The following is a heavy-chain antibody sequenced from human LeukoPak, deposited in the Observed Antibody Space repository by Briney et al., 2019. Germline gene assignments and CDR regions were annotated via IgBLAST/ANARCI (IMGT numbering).Heavy chain of an antibody. CDR1: GGTFTIYA. CDR2: IIPIFGTA. D-gene: IGHD3-10*01. CDR3: ARGDLTMVRGVIPLGMDV. Sequence: SVKLSFTASGGTFTIYAISWVRQAPGQGHEWMGGIIPIFGTANYAQKFQARVTSTADESTSTAYMELSSLRSEDTAVYYCARGDLTMVRGVIPLGMDVWGQGTTVTVSS. V-gene: IGHV1-69*13. J-gene: IGHJ6*02.